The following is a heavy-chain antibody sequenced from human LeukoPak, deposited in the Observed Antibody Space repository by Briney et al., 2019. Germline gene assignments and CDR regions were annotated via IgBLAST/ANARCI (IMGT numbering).Heavy chain of an antibody. CDR3: ARGGAAYYDSSGYYSWFDP. CDR2: INHSGST. V-gene: IGHV4-34*01. D-gene: IGHD3-22*01. Sequence: PSETLSLTCAVYGGSFSGYYWSWIRQSPEKGLEWIGEINHSGSTNYNPSLKSRVTISVDTSKNQFSLKLSSVTAADTAVYYCARGGAAYYDSSGYYSWFDPWGQGTLVTVSS. CDR1: GGSFSGYY. J-gene: IGHJ5*02.